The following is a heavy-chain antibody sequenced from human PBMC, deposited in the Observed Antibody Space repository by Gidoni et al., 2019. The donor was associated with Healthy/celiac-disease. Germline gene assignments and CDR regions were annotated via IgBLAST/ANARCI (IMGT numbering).Heavy chain of an antibody. Sequence: EVQLVESGGGLVQPGRSLRLSCAASGFTFDAYAMHWVRQAPGKGLEWVSGISWNSGSIGYADSVKGRFTISRDNAKNSLYLQMNSLRAEDTALYYCAKDIHSGSYSGGWGQGTLVTVSS. J-gene: IGHJ4*02. V-gene: IGHV3-9*01. D-gene: IGHD1-26*01. CDR2: ISWNSGSI. CDR1: GFTFDAYA. CDR3: AKDIHSGSYSGG.